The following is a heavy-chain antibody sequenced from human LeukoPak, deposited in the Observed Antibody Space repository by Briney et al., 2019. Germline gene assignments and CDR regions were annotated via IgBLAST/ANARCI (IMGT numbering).Heavy chain of an antibody. J-gene: IGHJ4*02. V-gene: IGHV3-30*01. CDR3: ASPSGYYNYYFDY. CDR2: ISYDGSNK. Sequence: PGGSLRLSCAASGFTFSSYAMHWVRQAPGKGLEGVAVISYDGSNKYYADSVKGRFTISRDNSKNTLYLQMNSLRAEDTAVYYCASPSGYYNYYFDYWGQGTLVTVSS. D-gene: IGHD3-22*01. CDR1: GFTFSSYA.